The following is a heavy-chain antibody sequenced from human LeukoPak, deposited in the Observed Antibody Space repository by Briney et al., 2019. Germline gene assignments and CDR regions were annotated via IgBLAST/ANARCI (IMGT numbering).Heavy chain of an antibody. J-gene: IGHJ4*02. CDR2: ISYDDTNK. CDR3: AKDFDDYVWGSYGDY. CDR1: GFTFSNYA. V-gene: IGHV3-30*04. Sequence: GGSLRLSCAASGFTFSNYALHWVRQAPGKGLGWVAVISYDDTNKYYVDSVKGRFTISRDNSKNTLYLQMNSLRAEDTAVYYCAKDFDDYVWGSYGDYWGQGTLVTVSS. D-gene: IGHD3-16*01.